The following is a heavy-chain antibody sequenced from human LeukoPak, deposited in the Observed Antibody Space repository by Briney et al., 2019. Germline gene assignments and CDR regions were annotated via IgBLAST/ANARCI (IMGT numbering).Heavy chain of an antibody. Sequence: ASVKVSCKASGYTFTGYYMHWVRQAPGQGLEWMGWINPNSGGTNYAQKFQGRVTMTRDTSISTAYMELSRLRSDDTAVYYCARVYDGSGSLHYYYYYMDVWGKGTTVTISS. V-gene: IGHV1-2*02. D-gene: IGHD3-10*01. CDR3: ARVYDGSGSLHYYYYYMDV. CDR2: INPNSGGT. J-gene: IGHJ6*03. CDR1: GYTFTGYY.